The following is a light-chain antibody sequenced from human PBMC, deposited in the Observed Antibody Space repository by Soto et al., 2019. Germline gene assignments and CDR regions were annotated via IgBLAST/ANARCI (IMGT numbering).Light chain of an antibody. Sequence: EIVMTQAPATLPVSPGERATLPCSAGQSVSSDLAWYQQKPGQPPRLLIYRTTTRATGIPARFSSSGSRTDFTITISSLQSEDFAVYYCQRYNNWRSFGPGTKVDIK. V-gene: IGKV3-15*01. CDR2: RTT. J-gene: IGKJ3*01. CDR3: QRYNNWRS. CDR1: QSVSSD.